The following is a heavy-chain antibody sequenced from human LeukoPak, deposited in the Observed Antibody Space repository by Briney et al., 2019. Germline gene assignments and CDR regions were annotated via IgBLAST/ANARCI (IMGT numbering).Heavy chain of an antibody. Sequence: PGGSLRLSCAASGFTFSSYGMHWVRQAPGKGLEWVAFIRYDGSNKYYADSVKGRFTISRDNSKNTLYLQMNSLRAEDTAVYYCARVVGSSGWYLGYWGQGTLVTVSS. J-gene: IGHJ4*02. CDR2: IRYDGSNK. CDR1: GFTFSSYG. D-gene: IGHD6-19*01. CDR3: ARVVGSSGWYLGY. V-gene: IGHV3-30*02.